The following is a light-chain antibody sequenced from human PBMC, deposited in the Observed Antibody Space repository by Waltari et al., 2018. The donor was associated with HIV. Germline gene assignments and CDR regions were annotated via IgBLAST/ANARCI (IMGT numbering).Light chain of an antibody. CDR2: GNI. J-gene: IGLJ3*02. Sequence: QSVLTQPPSVSGAPGQRVTISCTGSSSNIGAGYDVHWYKQLPGPAPKLLIYGNINRPSGVPDRFSGSKSGTSASLAITGLQAEDEADYYCQSYDSSLSGPWVFGGGTKLTVL. CDR1: SSNIGAGYD. V-gene: IGLV1-40*01. CDR3: QSYDSSLSGPWV.